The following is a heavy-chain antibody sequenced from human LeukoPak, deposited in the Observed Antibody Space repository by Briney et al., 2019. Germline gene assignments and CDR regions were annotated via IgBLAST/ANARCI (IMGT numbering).Heavy chain of an antibody. Sequence: GASVKVSCKASGYTFTDYYMHWVQQAPGKGLEWMGRVDPEDGETIYAEKFQGRVTITADTSTDTAYMELRSLRSDDTAVYYCAREIVGATPPGDYWGQGTLVTVSS. V-gene: IGHV1-69-2*01. CDR1: GYTFTDYY. CDR3: AREIVGATPPGDY. CDR2: VDPEDGET. J-gene: IGHJ4*02. D-gene: IGHD1-26*01.